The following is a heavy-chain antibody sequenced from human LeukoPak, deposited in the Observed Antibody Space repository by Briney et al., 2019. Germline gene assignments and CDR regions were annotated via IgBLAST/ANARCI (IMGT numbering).Heavy chain of an antibody. CDR3: ARSDTMVRGVHAFDI. CDR2: INAGNGNT. V-gene: IGHV1-3*01. J-gene: IGHJ3*02. Sequence: ASVKVSCKASGYTFNNYAMHWVRQAPGQRLEWMGWINAGNGNTKYSQKFQGRVTFTRDTSASTAHMELSSLRSEDTAVYYCARSDTMVRGVHAFDIWGQGTMVTVSS. CDR1: GYTFNNYA. D-gene: IGHD3-10*01.